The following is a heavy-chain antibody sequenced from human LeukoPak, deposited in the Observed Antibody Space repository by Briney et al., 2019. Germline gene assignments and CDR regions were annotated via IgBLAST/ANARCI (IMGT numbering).Heavy chain of an antibody. V-gene: IGHV3-66*01. D-gene: IGHD6-19*01. J-gene: IGHJ4*02. CDR1: GLTVSSNY. CDR2: IYTGGTT. Sequence: GGSLRLSCAVSGLTVSSNYMTWVRQPPGKGLEWVSVIYTGGTTYYADSVKGRFTISRDNSKNTLFLQMNSLRAEDTAVYYCARSSGWYFDYWGQGTLVTVSS. CDR3: ARSSGWYFDY.